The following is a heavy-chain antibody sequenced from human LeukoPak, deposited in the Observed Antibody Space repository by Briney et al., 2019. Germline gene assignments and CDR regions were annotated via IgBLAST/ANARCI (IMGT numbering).Heavy chain of an antibody. J-gene: IGHJ4*02. CDR2: IKQDGSEK. CDR1: GFTFSSYW. CDR3: AREGIAVAVPFDY. V-gene: IGHV3-7*01. D-gene: IGHD6-19*01. Sequence: GGSLRLSCAASGFTFSSYWMSWVRQAPGQGLEWVANIKQDGSEKYYVDSVKGRFTISRDTAKNSLYLQMNSLRAEDTAVYYCAREGIAVAVPFDYWGQGTLVTVSS.